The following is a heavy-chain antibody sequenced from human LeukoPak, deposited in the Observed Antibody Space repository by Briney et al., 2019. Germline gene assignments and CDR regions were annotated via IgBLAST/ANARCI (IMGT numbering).Heavy chain of an antibody. Sequence: PSETLSLTCAVSGGSISSSNWWSWVRQPPGKGLEWIGEIYHSGSTNHNPSLKSRVTISVDTSKNQFSLKLSSVTAADTAVYYCARKGGGQYYYGSGSYGPFDPWGQGTLVTVSS. D-gene: IGHD3-10*01. V-gene: IGHV4-4*02. CDR1: GGSISSSNW. CDR3: ARKGGGQYYYGSGSYGPFDP. J-gene: IGHJ5*02. CDR2: IYHSGST.